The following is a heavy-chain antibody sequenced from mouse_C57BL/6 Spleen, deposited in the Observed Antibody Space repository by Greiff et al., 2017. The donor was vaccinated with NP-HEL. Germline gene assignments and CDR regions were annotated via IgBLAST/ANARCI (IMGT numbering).Heavy chain of an antibody. J-gene: IGHJ2*01. D-gene: IGHD3-2*02. CDR2: ISSGGSYT. CDR3: ARGQATLTGPYYFDY. Sequence: EVRLVESGGDLVKPGGSLKLSCAASGFTFSSYGMSWVRQTPDKRLEWVATISSGGSYTYYPDSVKGRFTISRDNAKNTLYLQMSSLKSEDTAMYYCARGQATLTGPYYFDYWGQGTTLTVSS. CDR1: GFTFSSYG. V-gene: IGHV5-6*01.